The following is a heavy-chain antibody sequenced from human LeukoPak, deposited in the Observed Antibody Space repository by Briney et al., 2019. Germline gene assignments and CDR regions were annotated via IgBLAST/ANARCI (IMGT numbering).Heavy chain of an antibody. CDR3: ARVITMIVVAGLGY. CDR1: GYTFTSYD. V-gene: IGHV1-8*01. Sequence: AAPVKVSCKASGYTFTSYDINWVRQATGQGLEWMGGMNPNSGNTGYAQKFQGRVTMTRNTSISTAYMELSSLRSEDTAVYYCARVITMIVVAGLGYWGQGTLVTVSS. CDR2: MNPNSGNT. D-gene: IGHD3-22*01. J-gene: IGHJ4*02.